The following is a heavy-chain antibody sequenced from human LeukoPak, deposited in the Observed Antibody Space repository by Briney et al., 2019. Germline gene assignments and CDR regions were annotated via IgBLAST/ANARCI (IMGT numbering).Heavy chain of an antibody. V-gene: IGHV3-7*01. D-gene: IGHD1-14*01. J-gene: IGHJ4*02. CDR3: ARGWAGFDY. Sequence: PGGSLRLSCAASGFTFSSYWMSWVRQVPGKGLEWVAKINQDGSEKYYVDPVKGRFTISRDTAKNSLYLQMNSLRAEDTAVYSCARGWAGFDYWGQGTLVTVSS. CDR1: GFTFSSYW. CDR2: INQDGSEK.